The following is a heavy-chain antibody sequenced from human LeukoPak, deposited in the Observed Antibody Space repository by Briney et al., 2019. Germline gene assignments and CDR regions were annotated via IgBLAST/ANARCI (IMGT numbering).Heavy chain of an antibody. CDR2: IYYSGST. V-gene: IGHV4-59*01. CDR3: ARGPLTDPYYYYGMDV. Sequence: PSETLSLTCTVSGGSISSYYWSWIRQPPGKGLEWIGYIYYSGSTNYNPSLKSRVTISVDTSKNQFSLKLSSVTAADTAVYYCARGPLTDPYYYYGMDVWGQGTTVTVSS. CDR1: GGSISSYY. J-gene: IGHJ6*02.